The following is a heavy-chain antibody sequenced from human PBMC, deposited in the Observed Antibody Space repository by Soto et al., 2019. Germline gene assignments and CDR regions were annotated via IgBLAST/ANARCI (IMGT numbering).Heavy chain of an antibody. Sequence: EGSLRLSCAASGFTFSSYDFHWVRQATGKGLEWVSAIGTAGDTYYAGSVKGRFTISRENAKNSLYLQMNSLRAGDTAVYYCTRGAAGFDYWGQGTLVTVSP. D-gene: IGHD6-13*01. CDR3: TRGAAGFDY. CDR1: GFTFSSYD. J-gene: IGHJ4*02. V-gene: IGHV3-13*01. CDR2: IGTAGDT.